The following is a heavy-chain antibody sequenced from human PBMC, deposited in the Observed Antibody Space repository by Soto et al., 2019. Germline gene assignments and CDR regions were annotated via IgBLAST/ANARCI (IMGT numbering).Heavy chain of an antibody. Sequence: SETLSLTCTVSGGSISSYYWSWIRQPPGKGLEWIGYIYYSGSTNYNPSLKSRVTISVDTSKNQFSLKLSSVTAADTAVYYCARGNWNDVIYYYYLMDVWGQGTTVTVSS. V-gene: IGHV4-59*01. D-gene: IGHD1-1*01. J-gene: IGHJ6*02. CDR3: ARGNWNDVIYYYYLMDV. CDR2: IYYSGST. CDR1: GGSISSYY.